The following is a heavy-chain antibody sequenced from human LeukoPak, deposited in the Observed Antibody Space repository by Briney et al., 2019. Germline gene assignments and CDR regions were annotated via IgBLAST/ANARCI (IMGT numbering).Heavy chain of an antibody. V-gene: IGHV3-30*18. D-gene: IGHD2-15*01. CDR3: AKDRRGYCSGGSCYYNFDY. Sequence: GRSLRLSCAASGFTFSSYGMHWVRQAPGKGLEWVAVITDDGNSKSYVESVKGRFSIARDNSKNTLYLQMNSLSAEDTAVYYCAKDRRGYCSGGSCYYNFDYWGQGTLVTVSA. CDR1: GFTFSSYG. J-gene: IGHJ4*02. CDR2: ITDDGNSK.